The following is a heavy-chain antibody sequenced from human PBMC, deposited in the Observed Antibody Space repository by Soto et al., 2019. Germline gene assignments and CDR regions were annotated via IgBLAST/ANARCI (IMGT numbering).Heavy chain of an antibody. J-gene: IGHJ5*02. CDR2: IYYSGST. Sequence: SETLSLTCTVSGGSVSSGSYYWSWIRHPPGKGLEWIGYIYYSGSTNYNPSLKSRVTISVDTSKNQFSLKLSSVTAADTAVYYCARVPDRWGQGTLVTVSS. V-gene: IGHV4-61*01. CDR3: ARVPDR. D-gene: IGHD2-2*01. CDR1: GGSVSSGSYY.